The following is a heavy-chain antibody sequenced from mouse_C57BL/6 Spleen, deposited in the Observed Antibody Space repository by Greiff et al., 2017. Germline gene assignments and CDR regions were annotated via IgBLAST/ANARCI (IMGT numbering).Heavy chain of an antibody. Sequence: QVQLQQSGAELARPGASVQMSCKASGYTFTSYSMHWVKQRPGQGLDWIGYINPSSGYTKYNQKFKDKATLTADKSSSTAYMQLSSLTSEDSAVYYCTRRGWDGGFSYWGQGTLVTVSA. CDR2: INPSSGYT. J-gene: IGHJ3*01. D-gene: IGHD4-1*01. CDR3: TRRGWDGGFSY. CDR1: GYTFTSYS. V-gene: IGHV1-4*01.